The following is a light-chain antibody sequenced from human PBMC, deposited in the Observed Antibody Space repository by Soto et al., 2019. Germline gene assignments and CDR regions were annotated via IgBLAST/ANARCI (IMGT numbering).Light chain of an antibody. CDR3: QQYEKWPPSIT. Sequence: EIVLTQSPGPLSVSPGDRATLSCRSSQPVNNNLAWYQHKPGQAPRLLIYGASTRATGISARFSGGGSGTEFTLTISSLQSEEFALYFCQQYEKWPPSITFGQGTRLEIK. CDR2: GAS. CDR1: QPVNNN. J-gene: IGKJ5*01. V-gene: IGKV3-15*01.